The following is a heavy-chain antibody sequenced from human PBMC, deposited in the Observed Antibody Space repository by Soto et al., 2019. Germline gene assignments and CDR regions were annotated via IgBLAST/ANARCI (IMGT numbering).Heavy chain of an antibody. V-gene: IGHV4-34*01. J-gene: IGHJ5*02. D-gene: IGHD3-10*01. CDR3: ARVPFDP. CDR1: GGSLSGYY. Sequence: QVQLQQWGAGLLKPSETLSLTCAVYGGSLSGYYWSWIRQPPVKGLEWIGEINHSGSTNYNPSLKSRVTISVDTSKNQFSLKLSSVTAADTAVYYCARVPFDPWGQGTLVTVSS. CDR2: INHSGST.